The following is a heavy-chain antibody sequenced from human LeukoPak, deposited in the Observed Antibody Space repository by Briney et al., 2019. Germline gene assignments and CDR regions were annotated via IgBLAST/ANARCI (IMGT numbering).Heavy chain of an antibody. CDR3: ARGSYYYGSEVFDS. CDR1: GFTFSSYA. CDR2: ISGSGGST. J-gene: IGHJ4*02. V-gene: IGHV3-23*01. D-gene: IGHD3-10*01. Sequence: GGSLRLSCAASGFTFSSYAMSWVRQAPGKGLEWVSAISGSGGSTYYTDSVKGRFTISRDNAKNSLYLQMNSLRAEDTAVYYCARGSYYYGSEVFDSWGQGTLVTVSS.